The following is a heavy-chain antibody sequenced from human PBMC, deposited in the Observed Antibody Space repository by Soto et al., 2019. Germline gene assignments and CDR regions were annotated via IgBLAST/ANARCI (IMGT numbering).Heavy chain of an antibody. V-gene: IGHV4-59*08. J-gene: IGHJ5*02. Sequence: QVQLQESGPGLVKPSETLSLTCTVSGGSINSYYWSWIRQPPGKGLEWIGYIYYSGSTNYNPCLKSRVTISVDTSKNQFSLKLSSVTAADTAVYYCTRRRSSTRGPFDPWGQGTLVTVSS. CDR2: IYYSGST. D-gene: IGHD2-2*01. CDR3: TRRRSSTRGPFDP. CDR1: GGSINSYY.